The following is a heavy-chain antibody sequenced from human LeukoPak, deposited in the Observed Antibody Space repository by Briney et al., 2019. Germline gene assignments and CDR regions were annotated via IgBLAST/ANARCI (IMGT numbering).Heavy chain of an antibody. V-gene: IGHV4-59*01. CDR3: ARGVRLNYFDY. CDR2: IYYSGST. J-gene: IGHJ4*02. D-gene: IGHD3-10*01. Sequence: SETLSLACTVSGGSISSYYWSWIRQPPGKGLEWIGYIYYSGSTNYNPSLKSRVTIPVDTSKNQFSLKLSSVTAADTAVYYCARGVRLNYFDYWGQGTLVTVSS. CDR1: GGSISSYY.